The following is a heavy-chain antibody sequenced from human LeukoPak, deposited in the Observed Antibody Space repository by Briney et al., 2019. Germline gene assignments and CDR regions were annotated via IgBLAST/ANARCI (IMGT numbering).Heavy chain of an antibody. J-gene: IGHJ4*02. CDR1: GFTFSGHG. CDR3: AREEGGLYGSGSYSFDY. Sequence: SGGTLRLSCAASGFTFSGHGMNWVRQAPGKGLEWVSGITGSGATTYYADSVKGRFTISRDNSKNTLYLQMNSLRSDDTAVYYCAREEGGLYGSGSYSFDYWGQGTLVTVSS. D-gene: IGHD3-10*01. CDR2: ITGSGATT. V-gene: IGHV3-23*01.